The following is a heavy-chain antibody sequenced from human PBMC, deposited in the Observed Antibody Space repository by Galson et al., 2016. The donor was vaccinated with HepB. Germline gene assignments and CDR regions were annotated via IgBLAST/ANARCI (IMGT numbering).Heavy chain of an antibody. CDR1: GDSVSSNSAT. V-gene: IGHV6-1*01. J-gene: IGHJ6*02. CDR3: ARVRSGYSGYANPYYYGMDV. D-gene: IGHD5-12*01. Sequence: ISGDSVSSNSATWNWIRQSPSRGLEWLGRTYYRSKWYNDYALSVKSRITINPDTSKNQFSLQLNSVTPEDTAVYYCARVRSGYSGYANPYYYGMDVWGQGTTVTVSS. CDR2: TYYRSKWYN.